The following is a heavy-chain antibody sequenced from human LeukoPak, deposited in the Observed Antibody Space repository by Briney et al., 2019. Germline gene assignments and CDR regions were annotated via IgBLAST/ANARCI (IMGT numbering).Heavy chain of an antibody. D-gene: IGHD3-22*01. CDR1: WFTLSDYY. J-gene: IGHJ2*01. V-gene: IGHV3-23*01. CDR2: ISGSGGST. Sequence: GGALRLSCAAPWFTLSDYYMSWIRPAPGEGLGWVSAISGSGGSTYYADSVKGRFTISRDNSKNTLYLQMNSLRAEDTAVYYCAKGRYYDSSGYLPYWYFDLWGRGTLVTVSS. CDR3: AKGRYYDSSGYLPYWYFDL.